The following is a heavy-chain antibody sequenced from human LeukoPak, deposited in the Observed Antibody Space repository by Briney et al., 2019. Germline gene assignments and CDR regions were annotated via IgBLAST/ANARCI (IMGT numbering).Heavy chain of an antibody. J-gene: IGHJ6*02. CDR1: GFNFSTYG. D-gene: IGHD3-16*01. Sequence: PGGSLRLSCSASGFNFSTYGMHWVRQAPGKGLEWVAVTSFDETYKFYSDSVQGRFGISTDNSKNTLYLQMNSLSVEDTAIYFCAKDVVANYYAYDGMDVWGQGTTVTVSS. V-gene: IGHV3-30*18. CDR2: TSFDETYK. CDR3: AKDVVANYYAYDGMDV.